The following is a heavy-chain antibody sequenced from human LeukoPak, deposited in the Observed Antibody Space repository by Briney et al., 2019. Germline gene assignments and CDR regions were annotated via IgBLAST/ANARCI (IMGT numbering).Heavy chain of an antibody. V-gene: IGHV4-59*08. CDR1: GGSISSYY. Sequence: PSETLSLTCTVSGGSISSYYWSWIRQPPGKGLEWIGYIYYSGSTNYNPSLKSRVTISVDTSKNQFSLKLSSVTAADTAVYYCARRRTTGTTGYFDYWGQGSLVTVSS. D-gene: IGHD1-1*01. J-gene: IGHJ4*02. CDR3: ARRRTTGTTGYFDY. CDR2: IYYSGST.